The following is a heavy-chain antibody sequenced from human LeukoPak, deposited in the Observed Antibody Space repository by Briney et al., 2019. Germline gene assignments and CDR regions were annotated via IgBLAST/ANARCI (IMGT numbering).Heavy chain of an antibody. CDR2: IYYSGST. Sequence: SETLSLTCSVSGDSMSSYYWSWIRQPPGKGLEWIGYIYYSGSTNYNPSLKSRVTMSVDTSKNQFSLKLSSVTAADTAVYYCARGQGRFDYDSSGYYITDLDYWGQGTLVTVSS. V-gene: IGHV4-59*01. CDR3: ARGQGRFDYDSSGYYITDLDY. J-gene: IGHJ4*02. D-gene: IGHD3-22*01. CDR1: GDSMSSYY.